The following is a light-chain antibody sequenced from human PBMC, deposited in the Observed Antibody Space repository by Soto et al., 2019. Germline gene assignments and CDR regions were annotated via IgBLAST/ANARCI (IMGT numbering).Light chain of an antibody. CDR2: AAS. Sequence: DIQLTQSPSFLSASVGDRVTITCRASQGISSYLAWYQQKPGKAPKLLIYAASTLQSGVPSRFSGSGSGTEFTLTISSMQPEDFATYYCQQLNSYPFITFGRGTKVEIK. J-gene: IGKJ4*01. CDR1: QGISSY. V-gene: IGKV1-9*01. CDR3: QQLNSYPFIT.